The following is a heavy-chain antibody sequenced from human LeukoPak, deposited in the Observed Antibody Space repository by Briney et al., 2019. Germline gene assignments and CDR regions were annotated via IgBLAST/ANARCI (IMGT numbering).Heavy chain of an antibody. Sequence: SETLSLTCTVSGGSITSGGYYWSWIRQPPGKGLEWIGSVYYTGSMSYNPSLKSRVTVSADKSKNQFSLKLTSVTAADTAVYYCAREGRGYYFGHNWFDPWGQGILVTVSS. V-gene: IGHV4-30-2*01. D-gene: IGHD2/OR15-2a*01. CDR3: AREGRGYYFGHNWFDP. CDR2: VYYTGSM. J-gene: IGHJ5*02. CDR1: GGSITSGGYY.